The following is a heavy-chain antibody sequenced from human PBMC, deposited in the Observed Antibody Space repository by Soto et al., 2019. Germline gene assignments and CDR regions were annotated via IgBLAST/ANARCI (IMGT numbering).Heavy chain of an antibody. CDR1: GYTFTSYD. J-gene: IGHJ4*02. CDR2: MNPNSGNT. CDR3: ARGPEGRYCGGDCYGTPTSFVDY. D-gene: IGHD2-21*02. Sequence: QVQLVQSGAEVKKPGASVKVSCKASGYTFTSYDINWVRQATGQGLEWMGWMNPNSGNTGYAQKFQGRVTMTRNTSISTAYMELSSLRSEDTAVYYCARGPEGRYCGGDCYGTPTSFVDYWGQGTLVTVSS. V-gene: IGHV1-8*01.